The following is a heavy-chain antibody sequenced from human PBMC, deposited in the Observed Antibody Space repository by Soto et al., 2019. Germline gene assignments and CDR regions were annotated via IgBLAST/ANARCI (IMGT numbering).Heavy chain of an antibody. CDR1: GGSIRFQSYY. J-gene: IGHJ5*02. V-gene: IGHV4-39*01. D-gene: IGHD1-20*01. CDR2: SYYSGTS. CDR3: TRRYTWNDYYFDP. Sequence: SETLSLTCTVSGGSIRFQSYYWTWIRQTPGKGLEWVGSSYYSGTSYFHPALKCRVTNSVDKSTNQCALRLTSVTAADTAVYYCTRRYTWNDYYFDPWGQGTLVTVSS.